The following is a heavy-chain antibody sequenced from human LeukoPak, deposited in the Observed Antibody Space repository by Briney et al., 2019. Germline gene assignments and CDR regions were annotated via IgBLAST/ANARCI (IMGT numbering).Heavy chain of an antibody. J-gene: IGHJ4*02. CDR2: IIPIFGTA. V-gene: IGHV1-69*13. D-gene: IGHD1-26*01. CDR3: AKDYPITIRGVGATPLDY. Sequence: SVKVSCKASGGTFSSYAISWVRQAPGQGLEWMGGIIPIFGTANYAQKFQGRVTITADESTSTAYMELSSLRAEDTAVYYCAKDYPITIRGVGATPLDYWGQGTLVTVSS. CDR1: GGTFSSYA.